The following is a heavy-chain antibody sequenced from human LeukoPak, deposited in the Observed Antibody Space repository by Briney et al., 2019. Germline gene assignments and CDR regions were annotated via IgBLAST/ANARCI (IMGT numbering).Heavy chain of an antibody. D-gene: IGHD4-11*01. CDR1: GFSFSDYG. Sequence: GGSLRLSCAASGFSFSDYGIHWVRQAPGKGLEWVAVISFDGSNKYYADSVKGRFTISRDNSKTTLSLQMNSLRVEDTAVYYCAKDGAYINYQYYFDSWGRGTLVTISS. CDR2: ISFDGSNK. CDR3: AKDGAYINYQYYFDS. V-gene: IGHV3-30*18. J-gene: IGHJ4*02.